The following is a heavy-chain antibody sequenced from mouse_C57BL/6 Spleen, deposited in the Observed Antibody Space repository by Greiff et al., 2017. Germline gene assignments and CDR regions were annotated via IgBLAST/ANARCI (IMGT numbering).Heavy chain of an antibody. Sequence: EVQLVESGPGLVKPSQSLSLTCSVTGYSITSGYYWNWIRQFPGNKLEWMGYISYDGSNNYNPSLKNRISITRDTSKNQFFLKLNSVTTEDTATXYCAREIRLGFWYFDVWGTGTTVTVSS. J-gene: IGHJ1*03. D-gene: IGHD3-3*01. CDR2: ISYDGSN. V-gene: IGHV3-6*01. CDR3: AREIRLGFWYFDV. CDR1: GYSITSGYY.